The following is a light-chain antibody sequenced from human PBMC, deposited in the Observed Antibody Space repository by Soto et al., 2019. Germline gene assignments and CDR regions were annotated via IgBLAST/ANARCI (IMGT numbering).Light chain of an antibody. CDR2: DVS. V-gene: IGLV2-14*03. CDR1: SSDVGGYNY. CDR3: SSYTTSNTRQIV. J-gene: IGLJ1*01. Sequence: QSLLTQPASVSGSPGQSITIFCTGTSSDVGGYNYVSWYQHHPGKAPKLIIYDVSNRPSGVSIRFSGSKSDNTASLTISGLQPEDEADYHCSSYTTSNTRQIVFGTGTKVT.